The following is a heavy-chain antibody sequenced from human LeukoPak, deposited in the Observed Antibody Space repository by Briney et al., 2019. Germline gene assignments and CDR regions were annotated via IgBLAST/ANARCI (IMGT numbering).Heavy chain of an antibody. CDR3: ATTGYSSRNY. V-gene: IGHV3-23*01. CDR1: GDSISSSSYY. D-gene: IGHD6-13*01. CDR2: ISGSGDT. J-gene: IGHJ4*02. Sequence: PSETLSLTCTVSGDSISSSSYYWGWIRQPPGKGLEWVSAISGSGDTYYADSVKGRFTISRDNSKNTLYLQMNSLRAEDTAVYYCATTGYSSRNYWGQGTLVTVSS.